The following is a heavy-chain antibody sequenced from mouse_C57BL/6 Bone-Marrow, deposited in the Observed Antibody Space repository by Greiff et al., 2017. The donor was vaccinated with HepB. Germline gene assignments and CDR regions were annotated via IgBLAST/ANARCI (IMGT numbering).Heavy chain of an antibody. CDR3: TIYGSPLYWYFDV. V-gene: IGHV1-5*01. Sequence: VQLKESGPVLARPGASVKMSCKTSGYTFTSYWMHWVKQRPGPGLEWIGAIYPGNSDTSYNQKFKGKAKLTAVTSASTAYMELSSLTNEDSAVYYCTIYGSPLYWYFDVWGTGTTVTVSS. CDR2: IYPGNSDT. D-gene: IGHD1-1*01. J-gene: IGHJ1*03. CDR1: GYTFTSYW.